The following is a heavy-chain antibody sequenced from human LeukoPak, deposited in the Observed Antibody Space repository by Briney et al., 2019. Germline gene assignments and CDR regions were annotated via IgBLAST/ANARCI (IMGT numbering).Heavy chain of an antibody. CDR1: GFTFSSYW. Sequence: GGSLRLSCAASGFTFSSYWMSWVRQAPGKGLEWVSAIGGSGGSTYYANSVKGRFTISRGNAKKSLYLQMNSLRVEDTGVYYCASWGEGALDNWGQGTLVTVSS. J-gene: IGHJ4*02. D-gene: IGHD1-26*01. CDR2: IGGSGGST. V-gene: IGHV3-23*01. CDR3: ASWGEGALDN.